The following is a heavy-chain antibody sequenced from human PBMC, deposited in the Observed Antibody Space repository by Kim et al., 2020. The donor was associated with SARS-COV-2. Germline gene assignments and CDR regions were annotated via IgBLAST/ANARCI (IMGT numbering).Heavy chain of an antibody. CDR1: GFTFRDYW. V-gene: IGHV3-7*03. CDR2: INQHGNKT. D-gene: IGHD1-26*01. Sequence: GGSLRLSCAVSGFTFRDYWMTWVRQAPGKGLEWVANINQHGNKTYYLASVAGRFTISRDNTDNSLYLQMNSLRGDDTAVYYCGRDSFGVSGGYGSWGQGTLVSVSS. CDR3: GRDSFGVSGGYGS. J-gene: IGHJ5*02.